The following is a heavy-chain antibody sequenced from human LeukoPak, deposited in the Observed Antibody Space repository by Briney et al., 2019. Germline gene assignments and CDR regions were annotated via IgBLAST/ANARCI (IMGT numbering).Heavy chain of an antibody. CDR1: GYSVPSNSDA. CDR2: TYYRSKWYN. D-gene: IGHD1-20*01. CDR3: ARERTNWNPYGMDF. Sequence: SQTLSLTCAISGYSVPSNSDAWNWIRQSPSRGLEWLGRTYYRSKWYNDYAVSVKSRITINPDTSKNQSSLQLNSVTPEDTAVYYCARERTNWNPYGMDFWGQGTTVTVSS. V-gene: IGHV6-1*01. J-gene: IGHJ6*02.